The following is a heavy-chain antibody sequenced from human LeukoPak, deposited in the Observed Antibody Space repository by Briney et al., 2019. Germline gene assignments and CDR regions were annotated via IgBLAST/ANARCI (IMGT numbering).Heavy chain of an antibody. J-gene: IGHJ6*04. D-gene: IGHD6-13*01. CDR2: ISYDGSNK. CDR1: GFTFSSYG. Sequence: GRSLGLSCAASGFTFSSYGMHWVRQAPGKGLEWVAVISYDGSNKYYADSVKGRFTISRDNSKNTLYLQMNSLRAEDTAVYYCAKNAAAADPNYYYYGMDVWGKGTTVTVSS. CDR3: AKNAAAADPNYYYYGMDV. V-gene: IGHV3-30*18.